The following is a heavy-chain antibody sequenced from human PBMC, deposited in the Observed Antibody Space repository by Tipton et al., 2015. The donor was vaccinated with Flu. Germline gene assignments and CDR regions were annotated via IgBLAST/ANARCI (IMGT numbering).Heavy chain of an antibody. CDR1: GFTFDDYA. J-gene: IGHJ5*02. V-gene: IGHV3-9*01. CDR2: ISWNSGSI. Sequence: SLRLSCAAPGFTFDDYAMHWVRQAPGKGLEWVSGISWNSGSIGYADSVKGRFTISRDNAKNSLYLQMNSLRAEDTALYYCARGGEQWLAGWFDPWGQGTLVTVSS. D-gene: IGHD6-19*01. CDR3: ARGGEQWLAGWFDP.